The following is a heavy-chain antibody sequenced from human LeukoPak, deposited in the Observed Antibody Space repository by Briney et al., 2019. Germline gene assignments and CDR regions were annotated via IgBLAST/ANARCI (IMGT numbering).Heavy chain of an antibody. Sequence: GASVKVSCKASGYTFTSYAMHWVRQAPGQRREWMGWISAGNGNTKYSQKFQGRVTITRDTSASTAYMELSSLRSEDTAVYYCARVGYSYGYTYLDYWGQGTLVTVSS. J-gene: IGHJ4*02. D-gene: IGHD5-18*01. CDR3: ARVGYSYGYTYLDY. V-gene: IGHV1-3*01. CDR2: ISAGNGNT. CDR1: GYTFTSYA.